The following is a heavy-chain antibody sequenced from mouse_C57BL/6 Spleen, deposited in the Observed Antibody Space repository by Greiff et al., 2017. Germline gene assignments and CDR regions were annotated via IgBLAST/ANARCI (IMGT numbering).Heavy chain of an antibody. CDR2: IDPEDGDT. CDR1: GFNIKDYY. CDR3: SGATVVATDYAMDY. V-gene: IGHV14-1*01. D-gene: IGHD1-1*01. J-gene: IGHJ4*01. Sequence: VQLQQSGAELVRPGASVKLSCTASGFNIKDYYMHWVKQSPEQGLEWIGRIDPEDGDTEYAPKFQGKATMTADTSSNTAYLQLSSLTSEDTAVYYCSGATVVATDYAMDYWGQGTSVTVSS.